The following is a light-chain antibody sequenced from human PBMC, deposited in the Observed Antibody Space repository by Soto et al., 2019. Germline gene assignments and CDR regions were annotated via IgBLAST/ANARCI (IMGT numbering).Light chain of an antibody. CDR3: QVWDSSSDQFV. V-gene: IGLV3-21*04. CDR2: YDT. CDR1: NIGSKS. Sequence: SYELTQPPSVSVAPGKTARITCGGHNIGSKSVHWYQQKPGQAPVLVIYYDTDRPSGIPERFSGSNSGNTDTLTISSVEAGDEADYYCQVWDSSSDQFVFGTGTKLTVL. J-gene: IGLJ1*01.